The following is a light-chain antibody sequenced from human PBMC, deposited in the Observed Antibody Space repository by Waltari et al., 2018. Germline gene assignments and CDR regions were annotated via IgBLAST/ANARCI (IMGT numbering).Light chain of an antibody. CDR1: SIGSKS. J-gene: IGLJ2*01. V-gene: IGLV3-21*04. CDR2: YDR. Sequence: YVLTQSPSMSVAPGETAWITCGGNSIGSKSVHGYQQKPGQAPLLVISYDRDRPSGIPERFSGSNSGNTATLTISRVEAGDEADYYCQVWDRSSDHSVIFGGGTELTVL. CDR3: QVWDRSSDHSVI.